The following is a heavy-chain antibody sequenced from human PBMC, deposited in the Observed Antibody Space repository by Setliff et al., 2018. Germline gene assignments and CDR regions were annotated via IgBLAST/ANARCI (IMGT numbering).Heavy chain of an antibody. Sequence: LSLTCTVSGGSISSSSYYWGWIRQPPGKGLEWIGSIYYGGSTYYNPSLKSRVTISVDTSKNQFSLKLSSVTAADTAVYYCARDKRQYNFWSGYYGSWGNYFDYWGQGTQVTVSS. CDR3: ARDKRQYNFWSGYYGSWGNYFDY. CDR1: GGSISSSSYY. D-gene: IGHD3-3*01. CDR2: IYYGGST. V-gene: IGHV4-39*07. J-gene: IGHJ4*02.